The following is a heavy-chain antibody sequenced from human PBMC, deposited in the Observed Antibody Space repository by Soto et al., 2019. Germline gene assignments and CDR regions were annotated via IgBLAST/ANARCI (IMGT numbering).Heavy chain of an antibody. CDR2: IYWDDDK. Sequence: SGPTLVNPTRTLTLTCTFSGFSLSTSGVGVGWIRQPPGKALEWLALIYWDDDKRYSPSLKSRLTINKDTSKNQVVLTMTNMDPVDTATYYCVQSRCGGDCLQSYASHYYYGMDVWGQGTKVTSP. J-gene: IGHJ6*02. D-gene: IGHD2-21*02. CDR3: VQSRCGGDCLQSYASHYYYGMDV. CDR1: GFSLSTSGVG. V-gene: IGHV2-5*02.